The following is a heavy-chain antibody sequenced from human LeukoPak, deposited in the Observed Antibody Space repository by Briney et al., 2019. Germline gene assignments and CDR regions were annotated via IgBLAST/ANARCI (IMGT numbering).Heavy chain of an antibody. D-gene: IGHD2-15*01. CDR3: AGELGYCSGGDY. Sequence: QPGESLRLSCAASGLAFSSYEMNWVRQAPGKGLEWISYISDNGVTIYYADSVKGRFTISRDNAKNSLYLQMNSLSAEDTAVYYCAGELGYCSGGDYWGQGTLVTVSS. CDR2: ISDNGVTI. V-gene: IGHV3-48*03. J-gene: IGHJ4*02. CDR1: GLAFSSYE.